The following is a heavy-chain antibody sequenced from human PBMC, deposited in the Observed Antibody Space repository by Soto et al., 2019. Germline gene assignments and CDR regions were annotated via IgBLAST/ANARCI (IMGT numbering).Heavy chain of an antibody. V-gene: IGHV1-2*04. J-gene: IGHJ3*02. CDR2: INPNSGGT. D-gene: IGHD2-21*01. Sequence: GGPMKVSCQASGYTFPGHYIHSVGKAPGKRAEWMGWINPNSGGTNYAQKFQGWVTMTRDTSISTAYMELSRLRSDDTAVYYCARGDYCGGDCYPGDAFDIWGQGAMVTVSS. CDR3: ARGDYCGGDCYPGDAFDI. CDR1: GYTFPGHY.